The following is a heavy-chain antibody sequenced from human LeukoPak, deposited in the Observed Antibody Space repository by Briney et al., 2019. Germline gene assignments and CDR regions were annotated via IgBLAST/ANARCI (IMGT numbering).Heavy chain of an antibody. CDR3: ARVRPYSYGYDY. Sequence: PSETLSLTCTVSGGSISSSSYYWGWIRQPPGKGLEWIGSIYYSGSTYYNPSLKSRVTISVDTSKNQFSLKLSSVTAADTAVYYCARVRPYSYGYDYWGQGTLVTVSS. V-gene: IGHV4-39*07. CDR2: IYYSGST. D-gene: IGHD5-18*01. J-gene: IGHJ4*02. CDR1: GGSISSSSYY.